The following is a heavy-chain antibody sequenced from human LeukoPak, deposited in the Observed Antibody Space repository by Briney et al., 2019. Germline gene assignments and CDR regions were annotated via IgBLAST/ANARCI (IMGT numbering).Heavy chain of an antibody. V-gene: IGHV3-23*01. CDR1: GFTFSSYA. D-gene: IGHD6-6*01. J-gene: IGHJ3*02. CDR3: AKDKGYSSSSGAYGFDI. CDR2: ISGSGGST. Sequence: GGSLRLSCAASGFTFSSYAMSWVRQAPGKGLEWVSAISGSGGSTYYADSVKGRFTISRDNSKNTLYLQMNSLRVEDTAVYYCAKDKGYSSSSGAYGFDIWGQGTMVTVSS.